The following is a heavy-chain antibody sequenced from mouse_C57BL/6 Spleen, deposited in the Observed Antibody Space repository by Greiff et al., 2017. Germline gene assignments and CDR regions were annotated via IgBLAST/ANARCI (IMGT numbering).Heavy chain of an antibody. D-gene: IGHD4-1*01. J-gene: IGHJ4*01. V-gene: IGHV5-12*01. CDR2: ISNGGGST. Sequence: EVQLQESGGGLVQPGGSLKLSCAASGFTFSDYYMYWVRQTPEKRLEWVAYISNGGGSTYYPDTVKGRFTISRDNSKNTLYLQMSSIKSEDAAMYYYAGQKLGRDYAMDYWGQGTSVTVSS. CDR3: AGQKLGRDYAMDY. CDR1: GFTFSDYY.